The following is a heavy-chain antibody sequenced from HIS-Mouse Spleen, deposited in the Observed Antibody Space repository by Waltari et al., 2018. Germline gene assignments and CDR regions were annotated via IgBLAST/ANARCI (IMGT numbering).Heavy chain of an antibody. CDR3: ARGLGINLLGSFDL. CDR2: ISSSSSYI. V-gene: IGHV3-21*01. J-gene: IGHJ2*01. CDR1: GFTFSSHS. Sequence: EVQLVESGGGLVKPGGSLRLSCAASGFTFSSHSMNWVRQAPGKGLEWVSSISSSSSYIYYADSVKGRFTISRDNAKNSLYLQMNSLRAEDTAVYYCARGLGINLLGSFDLWGRGTLVTVSS. D-gene: IGHD2-8*02.